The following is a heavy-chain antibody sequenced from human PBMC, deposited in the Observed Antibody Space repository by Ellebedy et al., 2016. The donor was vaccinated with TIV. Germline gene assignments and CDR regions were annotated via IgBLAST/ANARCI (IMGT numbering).Heavy chain of an antibody. CDR3: ARRDRHNAFDM. V-gene: IGHV1-46*02. D-gene: IGHD2-21*01. Sequence: ASVKVSCKASGYTFNNYYLHWVRQAPGQGLEWMGIIDPSDTSTTYAQKLQGRVTMTSDTSTSTVYMELNSLRSEDTAVYYCARRDRHNAFDMWGQGTMVTASS. CDR2: IDPSDTST. CDR1: GYTFNNYY. J-gene: IGHJ3*02.